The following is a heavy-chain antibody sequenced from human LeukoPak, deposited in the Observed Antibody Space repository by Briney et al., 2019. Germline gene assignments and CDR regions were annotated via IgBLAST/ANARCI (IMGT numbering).Heavy chain of an antibody. CDR1: GYTFTSYD. J-gene: IGHJ5*02. D-gene: IGHD3-16*01. CDR2: MNPKSGNT. Sequence: ASVKVSCKASGYTFTSYDINWVRQATGQGLEWMGWMNPKSGNTGYAQKFQGRVTMTRNTFINTAYMELTSLISEDTAVYYCARVPQGGDRFDPWGQGTLVTVSS. V-gene: IGHV1-8*01. CDR3: ARVPQGGDRFDP.